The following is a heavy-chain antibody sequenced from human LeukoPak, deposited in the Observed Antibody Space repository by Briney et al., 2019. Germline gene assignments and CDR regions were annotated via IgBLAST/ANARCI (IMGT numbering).Heavy chain of an antibody. Sequence: SETLSLTCAAYGGAFSGYYWSWIRQPPGKGLEWIGKINHSGSTYYNPSLESRVTISVDTSKNQFSLKLGSVTAADTAVYYCAREVRFLEWYDYWGQGTLVTVSS. V-gene: IGHV4-34*01. CDR1: GGAFSGYY. CDR3: AREVRFLEWYDY. D-gene: IGHD3-3*01. CDR2: INHSGST. J-gene: IGHJ4*02.